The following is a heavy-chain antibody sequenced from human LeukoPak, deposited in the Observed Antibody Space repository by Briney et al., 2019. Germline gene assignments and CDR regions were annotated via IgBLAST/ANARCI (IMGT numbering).Heavy chain of an antibody. Sequence: ASETLSLTCTVSGGSISSYYWSWIRQPPGKGLEWIGYIYYSGTTNYNPSLKSRVTISVDTSKNQFSLKLSSGTAADTAVYYCARGVYIAAAQYAYWGQGTLVTVSS. CDR1: GGSISSYY. J-gene: IGHJ4*02. V-gene: IGHV4-59*01. D-gene: IGHD6-13*01. CDR2: IYYSGTT. CDR3: ARGVYIAAAQYAY.